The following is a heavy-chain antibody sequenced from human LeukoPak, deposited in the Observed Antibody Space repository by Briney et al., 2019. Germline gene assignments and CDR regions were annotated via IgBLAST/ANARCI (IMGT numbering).Heavy chain of an antibody. Sequence: PGGSLRLSCAASELTLSSNYMSWIRQAPGRGLEWVANIKQDGSEKYYVDSVKGRFSISRDNAKNSLYLQMNSLRAEDTAMYYCVRDFRFLDDYWGQGTLVTVSS. D-gene: IGHD3-3*01. CDR2: IKQDGSEK. J-gene: IGHJ4*02. CDR1: ELTLSSNY. V-gene: IGHV3-7*01. CDR3: VRDFRFLDDY.